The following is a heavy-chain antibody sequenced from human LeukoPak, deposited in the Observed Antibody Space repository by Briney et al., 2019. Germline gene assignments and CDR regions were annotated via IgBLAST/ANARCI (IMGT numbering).Heavy chain of an antibody. CDR1: GGYTSSGDYY. D-gene: IGHD5-18*01. V-gene: IGHV4-30-4*01. J-gene: IGHJ4*02. CDR2: IYYSGST. CDR3: ARGSGYSYGIDY. Sequence: PSQTPSLNCTVSGGYTSSGDYYYSWIRQPPLTLLARIGYIYYSGSTYYNPSLKSRVTISVDTSKNQFSLKLSSVTAADTAVYYCARGSGYSYGIDYWGQGTLVTVSS.